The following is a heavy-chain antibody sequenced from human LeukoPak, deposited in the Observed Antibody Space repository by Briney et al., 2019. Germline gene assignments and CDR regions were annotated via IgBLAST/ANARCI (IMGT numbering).Heavy chain of an antibody. Sequence: GGSLRLSCAASGFSFTNYAMSWVRQAPARGPEWVSSLRGGGETFYADSVKGRFTLSRDDSRNTVYLQLNNLRVEDTAIYYCAKASWASNADAVWWGQGTQVTVSS. D-gene: IGHD6-13*01. V-gene: IGHV3-23*01. J-gene: IGHJ4*02. CDR2: LRGGGET. CDR3: AKASWASNADAVW. CDR1: GFSFTNYA.